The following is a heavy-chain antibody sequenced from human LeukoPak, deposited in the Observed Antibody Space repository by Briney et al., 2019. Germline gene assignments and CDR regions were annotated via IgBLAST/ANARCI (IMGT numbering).Heavy chain of an antibody. J-gene: IGHJ4*02. CDR2: MNPNSGNT. CDR1: GYTFTSYD. Sequence: RWASVKVSCKASGYTFTSYDINWVRQATGQGLEWMGWMNPNSGNTGYAQKFQGRVTITRNTSISTAYMELSSLRSEDTAVYYCARGKRGHYDSSGYYFDYWGQGTLVTVSS. D-gene: IGHD3-22*01. V-gene: IGHV1-8*03. CDR3: ARGKRGHYDSSGYYFDY.